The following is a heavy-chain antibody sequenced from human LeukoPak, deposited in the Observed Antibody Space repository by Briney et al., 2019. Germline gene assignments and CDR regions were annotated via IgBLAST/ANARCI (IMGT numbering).Heavy chain of an antibody. CDR2: IYYSKNT. CDR1: GGSISSYY. J-gene: IGHJ4*02. D-gene: IGHD5-18*01. CDR3: VSPRGFSYGYFDY. Sequence: SETLFLTCTVSGGSISSYYWSWIRQPPGKGLEWIGSIYYSKNTYYNPSLKSRVTISADTSKNQFSLTLGSVSATDTAVYYCVSPRGFSYGYFDYWGQGTLVTVSS. V-gene: IGHV4-59*05.